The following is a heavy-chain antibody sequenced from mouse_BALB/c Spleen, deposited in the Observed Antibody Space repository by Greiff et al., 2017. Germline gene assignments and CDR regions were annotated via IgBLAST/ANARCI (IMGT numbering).Heavy chain of an antibody. CDR2: INPNNGGT. CDR1: GYTFTDYN. Sequence: EVQLVESGPELVKPGASVKIPCKASGYTFTDYNMDWVKQSHGKSLEWIGDINPNNGGTIYNQKFKGKATLTVDKSSSTAYMELRSLTSEDTAVYYCARMGLLRYFDVWGAGTTVTVSS. D-gene: IGHD4-1*01. V-gene: IGHV1-18*01. J-gene: IGHJ1*01. CDR3: ARMGLLRYFDV.